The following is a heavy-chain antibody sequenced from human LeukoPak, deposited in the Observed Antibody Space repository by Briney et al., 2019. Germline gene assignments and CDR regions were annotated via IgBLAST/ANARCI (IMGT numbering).Heavy chain of an antibody. J-gene: IGHJ6*03. CDR1: GFTFSSYW. V-gene: IGHV3-48*04. Sequence: PGGSLRLSCADSGFTFSSYWMSWVRQAPGKRLEWVSYISNSGSTIYYADSVKGRFTISRDNAKNSLYLQMNSLRAEDTAVYYCARDQSYYGSGSPMNVWGKGTTVTVSS. CDR2: ISNSGSTI. CDR3: ARDQSYYGSGSPMNV. D-gene: IGHD3-10*01.